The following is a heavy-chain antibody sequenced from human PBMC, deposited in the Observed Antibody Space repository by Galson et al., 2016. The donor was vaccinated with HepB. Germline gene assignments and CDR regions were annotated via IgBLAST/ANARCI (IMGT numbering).Heavy chain of an antibody. D-gene: IGHD3-22*01. CDR3: ASGHDSDAYYYPDY. CDR2: IEYDGKNK. CDR1: GFTFRTYG. V-gene: IGHV3-30*03. Sequence: SLRLSCAASGFTFRTYGMHWVRQAPGKGLEWVAIIEYDGKNKYYADSVKGRFTTSRDNAKNSLYLQMNSLRVEDTAIYYCASGHDSDAYYYPDYWGQGTLVTVSS. J-gene: IGHJ4*02.